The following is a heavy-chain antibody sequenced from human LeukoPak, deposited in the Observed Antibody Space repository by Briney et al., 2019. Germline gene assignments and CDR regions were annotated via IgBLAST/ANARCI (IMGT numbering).Heavy chain of an antibody. CDR1: GFTVSSNY. V-gene: IGHV3-66*01. CDR3: ARYSSGWTPTYFDY. CDR2: IYSGGST. D-gene: IGHD6-19*01. Sequence: GGSLRLSCAASGFTVSSNYMSWVRQAPGKGLEWVSVIYSGGSTYYSDSVKGRFTISRDNSKNTLYLQMNSLRGEDTAVYYCARYSSGWTPTYFDYWGQGTLVTVSS. J-gene: IGHJ4*02.